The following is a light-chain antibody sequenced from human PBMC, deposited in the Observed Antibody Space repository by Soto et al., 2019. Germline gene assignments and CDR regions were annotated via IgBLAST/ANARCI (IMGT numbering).Light chain of an antibody. Sequence: DIVLTQSTLSLPVTPGEPASISCRSSQSLLHSNGYNYLAWFLQKAGQSPQLLIYLASSRASEVPDRFSGSGSGTDFTLKISRVEAEDVGVYYCMQVLQTPFTFGGGTKVDIK. CDR3: MQVLQTPFT. CDR1: QSLLHSNGYNY. CDR2: LAS. J-gene: IGKJ4*01. V-gene: IGKV2-28*01.